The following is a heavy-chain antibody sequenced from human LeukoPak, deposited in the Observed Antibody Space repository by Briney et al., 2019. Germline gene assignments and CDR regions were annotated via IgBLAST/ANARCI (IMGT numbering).Heavy chain of an antibody. J-gene: IGHJ5*02. V-gene: IGHV3-7*03. Sequence: GGSLRLSCAASGFTFSSYWMSWVRQAPGKGLEWVANMKQDGSEKYYVDSVKGRFTISRDNAKNSLYLQMNSLRAEDTAVYYCARGPIAAAVYWFDPWGQGTLVTVSS. CDR3: ARGPIAAAVYWFDP. D-gene: IGHD6-13*01. CDR1: GFTFSSYW. CDR2: MKQDGSEK.